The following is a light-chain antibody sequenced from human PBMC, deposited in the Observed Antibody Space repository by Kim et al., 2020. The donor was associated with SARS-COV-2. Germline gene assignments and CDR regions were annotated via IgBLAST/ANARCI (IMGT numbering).Light chain of an antibody. CDR3: GTWDSSLSVVV. CDR1: SSNIGNNY. Sequence: KNVTISCSGSSSNIGNNYVSWYQQLPGTAPKLLVYGNNKRPSGIPDRFSGSKSGTSATLGITGLQTGDEADYYCGTWDSSLSVVVFGGGTQLTVL. J-gene: IGLJ2*01. V-gene: IGLV1-51*01. CDR2: GNN.